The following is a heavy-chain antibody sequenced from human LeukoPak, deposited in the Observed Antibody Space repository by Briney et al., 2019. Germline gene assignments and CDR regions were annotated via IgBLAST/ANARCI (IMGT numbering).Heavy chain of an antibody. CDR1: GYTFTSYY. Sequence: ASVKVSCKASGYTFTSYYMHWVRQAPGQGLEWMGIINPSGGSTSYAQKFQGRVTMTRDMSTSTVYMELSSLRSEDTAVYYCARSVTGAWFDPWGQGTLVTVSS. CDR3: ARSVTGAWFDP. D-gene: IGHD1-26*01. J-gene: IGHJ5*02. CDR2: INPSGGST. V-gene: IGHV1-46*01.